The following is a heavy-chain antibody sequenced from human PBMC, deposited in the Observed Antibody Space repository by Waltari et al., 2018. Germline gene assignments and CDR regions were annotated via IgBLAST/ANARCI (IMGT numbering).Heavy chain of an antibody. CDR1: GGTFSSYA. V-gene: IGHV1-8*02. Sequence: QVQLVQSGAEVKKPGSSVKVSCKASGGTFSSYAISWVRQAPGQGLEWMGWMNTNSGNTGYAQKFQGRVTMTRNTSISTAYMELSSLRSEDTAVYYCARGRRGLARDDAFDIWGQGTMVTVSS. CDR3: ARGRRGLARDDAFDI. CDR2: MNTNSGNT. J-gene: IGHJ3*02. D-gene: IGHD6-19*01.